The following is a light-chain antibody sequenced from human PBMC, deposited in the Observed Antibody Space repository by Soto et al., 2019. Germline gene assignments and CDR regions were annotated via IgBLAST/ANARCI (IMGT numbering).Light chain of an antibody. Sequence: QSALTQPASGSGAPGQSITSSCTGTSSDVGGYNYVSWYQQHPGKAPKLMIYDVTNRPSGVSNRFSGSKSGNTASLTISGLQAEDEADYYCTSYTISSPHVIFGGGTKLTVL. J-gene: IGLJ2*01. CDR3: TSYTISSPHVI. V-gene: IGLV2-14*01. CDR1: SSDVGGYNY. CDR2: DVT.